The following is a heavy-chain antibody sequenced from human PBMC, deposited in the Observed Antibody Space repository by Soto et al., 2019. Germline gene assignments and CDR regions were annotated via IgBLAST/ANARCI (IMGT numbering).Heavy chain of an antibody. Sequence: GGSLRLSCAASGFTFSSYGMHWVRQAPGKGLEWVAVISYDGSNKYYADSVKGRFTISRDNSKNTLYLQMNSLRAEDTAVYYCAKDFEGIATHFDYWGQGTLVTVSS. V-gene: IGHV3-30*18. CDR1: GFTFSSYG. J-gene: IGHJ4*02. D-gene: IGHD6-13*01. CDR3: AKDFEGIATHFDY. CDR2: ISYDGSNK.